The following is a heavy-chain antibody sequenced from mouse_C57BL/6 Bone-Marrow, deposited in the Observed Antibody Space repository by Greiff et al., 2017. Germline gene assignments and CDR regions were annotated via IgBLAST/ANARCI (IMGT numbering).Heavy chain of an antibody. CDR1: GYAFTNYL. D-gene: IGHD1-1*01. V-gene: IGHV1-54*01. J-gene: IGHJ4*01. CDR3: ARETVGAMDD. CDR2: INPGSGGT. Sequence: QVQLQQSGAELVRPGTSVTVSCKASGYAFTNYLIEWVKQRPGQGLEWIGVINPGSGGTTYNEKFKGKAILTADKSSSTAYMQLSSLTSEDSAVYFCARETVGAMDDWGKGTSVTVSS.